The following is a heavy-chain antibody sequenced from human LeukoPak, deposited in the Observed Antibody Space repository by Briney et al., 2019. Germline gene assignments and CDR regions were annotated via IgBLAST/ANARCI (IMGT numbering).Heavy chain of an antibody. CDR3: AKDIVLMVYPNWFDP. CDR2: ISGSGGST. Sequence: GGSLRLSCVVSGFSLVNYAVSWVRQTPEKGLEWVSAISGSGGSTYYADSVKGRFTISRDNSKNTLYLQMNSLRAEDTAVYYCAKDIVLMVYPNWFDPWGQGTLVTVSS. CDR1: GFSLVNYA. V-gene: IGHV3-23*01. D-gene: IGHD2-8*01. J-gene: IGHJ5*02.